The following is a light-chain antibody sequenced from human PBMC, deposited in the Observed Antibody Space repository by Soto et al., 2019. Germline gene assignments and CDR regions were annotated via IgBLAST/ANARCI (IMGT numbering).Light chain of an antibody. CDR3: LQEYNYPLT. CDR1: QGIRYD. J-gene: IGKJ4*01. V-gene: IGKV1-6*01. Sequence: AIQMTQSPSSLSASVGDRVTITCRASQGIRYDLGWCQVKPGKAPKLLIYTASNLQSGVPSRFSGSGSGTDFTLTISSLQPEDFATYYCLQEYNYPLTFGGGTKVEIK. CDR2: TAS.